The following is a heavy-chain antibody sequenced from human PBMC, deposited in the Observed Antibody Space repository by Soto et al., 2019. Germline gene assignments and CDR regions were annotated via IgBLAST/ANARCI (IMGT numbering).Heavy chain of an antibody. Sequence: QGQLVESGGGVVQPGRSLRLSCAASGFTFSSVSMHWVRQAPGKGLEWVALISYDGSNKYHADSVKGRFTISRDNSKNTLYLQMNSLRAEDTAVYYCARDPSYYDILTGYYTPGFDYWGQGTLVTVSS. D-gene: IGHD3-9*01. J-gene: IGHJ4*02. CDR3: ARDPSYYDILTGYYTPGFDY. CDR2: ISYDGSNK. CDR1: GFTFSSVS. V-gene: IGHV3-30-3*01.